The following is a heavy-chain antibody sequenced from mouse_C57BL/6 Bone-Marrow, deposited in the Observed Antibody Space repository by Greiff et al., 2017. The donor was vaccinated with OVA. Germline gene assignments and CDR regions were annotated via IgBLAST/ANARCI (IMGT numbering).Heavy chain of an antibody. Sequence: LVESGAELVKPGASVKLSCKASGYTFTEYTIHWVKQRSGQGLEWIGWFYPGSGSIKYNEKFKDKATLTADKSSSTVYMELSRLTSEDSAVYFCARHEVLYYGSSSFDYWGQGTTLTVSS. CDR3: ARHEVLYYGSSSFDY. J-gene: IGHJ2*01. CDR2: FYPGSGSI. D-gene: IGHD1-1*01. CDR1: GYTFTEYT. V-gene: IGHV1-62-2*01.